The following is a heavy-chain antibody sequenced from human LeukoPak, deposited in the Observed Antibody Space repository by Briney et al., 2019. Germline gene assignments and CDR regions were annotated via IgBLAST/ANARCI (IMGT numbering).Heavy chain of an antibody. D-gene: IGHD3-22*01. Sequence: PGGSLRLSCAASGFNFSPYWMHWVRQAPGKGLVWVSRINTDGSSTSYADSVKGRFTISRDNAKNTLYLQMNSLRAEDTAVYYCAREGYYYDSSGYLDWGQGTLVTVSS. V-gene: IGHV3-74*01. CDR3: AREGYYYDSSGYLD. CDR1: GFNFSPYW. CDR2: INTDGSST. J-gene: IGHJ4*02.